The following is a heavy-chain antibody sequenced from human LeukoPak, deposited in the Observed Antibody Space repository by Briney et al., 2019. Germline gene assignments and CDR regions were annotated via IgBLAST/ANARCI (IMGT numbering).Heavy chain of an antibody. D-gene: IGHD2-15*01. CDR2: IKEDGTRK. V-gene: IGHV3-7*03. CDR3: ARGLDIRY. Sequence: GGSLRLSCAASGFTFSSHWMTWVRQAPGKGLEWVANIKEDGTRKNYMDSVKGRFTISRDNAKNSLYLQMNSLRAEDTAVYYCARGLDIRYWGQGTLVTASS. J-gene: IGHJ4*02. CDR1: GFTFSSHW.